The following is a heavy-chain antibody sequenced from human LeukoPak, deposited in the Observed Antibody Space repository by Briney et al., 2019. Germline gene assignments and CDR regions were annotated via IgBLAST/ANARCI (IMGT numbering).Heavy chain of an antibody. Sequence: GGSLRLSCTASGFTFSTYGMHWVRQPPGKGLEWVAVIWYGGSNKYYADSVQGRFTISRDNSKNTVYLHMNSLRAEDTAVYYCTRDLSGGSYWSFDYWGQGSLVIVSS. CDR2: IWYGGSNK. D-gene: IGHD1-26*01. CDR3: TRDLSGGSYWSFDY. J-gene: IGHJ4*02. V-gene: IGHV3-33*01. CDR1: GFTFSTYG.